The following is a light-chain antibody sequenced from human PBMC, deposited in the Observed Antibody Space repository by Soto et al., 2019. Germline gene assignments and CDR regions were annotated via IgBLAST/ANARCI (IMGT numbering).Light chain of an antibody. CDR1: QRIDRY. V-gene: IGKV1-5*01. CDR2: DAS. Sequence: DIQLTQSPSTPSASVGDRVTITCRASQRIDRYLAWYQQKPGKAPKLLVYDASTLEGGVPSRFSGSGSATEFILIISSLQPDDFATYYCQQYKDDAWTFGQGTKVDIK. CDR3: QQYKDDAWT. J-gene: IGKJ1*01.